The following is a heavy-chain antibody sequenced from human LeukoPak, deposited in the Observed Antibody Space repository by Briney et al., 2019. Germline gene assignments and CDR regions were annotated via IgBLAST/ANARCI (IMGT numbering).Heavy chain of an antibody. V-gene: IGHV1-18*01. CDR1: GYTFTSYG. D-gene: IGHD4-17*01. J-gene: IGHJ6*02. Sequence: GASVKVSCKASGYTFTSYGISWVRQAPGQGLEWMGWISAYNGNTNYAQKLQGRVTMTTDTSTSTAYMELRSLRSDDTAVYYCARDWETTVTTFYYYGMDVWGQGTTVTVSS. CDR2: ISAYNGNT. CDR3: ARDWETTVTTFYYYGMDV.